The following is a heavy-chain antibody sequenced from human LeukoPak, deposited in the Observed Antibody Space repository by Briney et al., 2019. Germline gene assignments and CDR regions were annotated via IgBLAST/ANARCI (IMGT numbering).Heavy chain of an antibody. CDR2: ISSSSSYI. D-gene: IGHD3-22*01. Sequence: PGGSLRLSCAASGFTFSSYSMNWVRQAPGKGLEWVSSISSSSSYIYYADSVKGRFTISRDNAKNSLYLQMNSLRAEDTAVYYCARALDEYYYDSSGYYGYWGQGTLVTVSS. CDR1: GFTFSSYS. J-gene: IGHJ4*02. CDR3: ARALDEYYYDSSGYYGY. V-gene: IGHV3-21*01.